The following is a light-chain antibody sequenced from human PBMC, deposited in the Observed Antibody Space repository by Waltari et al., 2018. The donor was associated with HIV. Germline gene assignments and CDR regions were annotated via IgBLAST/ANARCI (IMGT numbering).Light chain of an antibody. CDR3: YSTDTTGYERV. CDR1: TLPKRN. V-gene: IGLV3-10*01. J-gene: IGLJ3*02. Sequence: YELRQPPSVSVSPVPTSTITFYGDTLPKRNAYWYQQKSPHPPLLVIYDDNKRPSGIPDRFSGSTSGTMATLTVSRAQVEDEGDYYGYSTDTTGYERVFGGGTKLTVL. CDR2: DDN.